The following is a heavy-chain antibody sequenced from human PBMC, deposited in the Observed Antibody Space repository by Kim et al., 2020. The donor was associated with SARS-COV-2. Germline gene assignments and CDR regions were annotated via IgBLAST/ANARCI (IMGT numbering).Heavy chain of an antibody. J-gene: IGHJ4*02. CDR2: INHSGST. V-gene: IGHV4-34*01. Sequence: SETLSLTCAVYGGSFSGYYWSWIRQPPGKGLEWIGEINHSGSTNYNPSLKSRVTISVDTSKNQFSLKLSSVTAADTAVYYCARGKVTAIRAFGYWGQGTLVTVSS. CDR3: ARGKVTAIRAFGY. D-gene: IGHD2-21*02. CDR1: GGSFSGYY.